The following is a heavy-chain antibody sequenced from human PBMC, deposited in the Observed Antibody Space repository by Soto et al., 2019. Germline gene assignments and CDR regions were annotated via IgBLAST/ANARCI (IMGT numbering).Heavy chain of an antibody. CDR2: IGGSGGTT. J-gene: IGHJ6*02. CDR3: AKTTIFGVVIIGGSGMDV. Sequence: EVQLLESGGGLVQPGGSLRLSCAASGFTFSSYAMSWVRQAPGEGLEWVSAIGGSGGTTYYADSEKGRFTISRDNSKNPLYLQMNSLRAEDTAVYYCAKTTIFGVVIIGGSGMDVWGQGTTVTVSS. CDR1: GFTFSSYA. V-gene: IGHV3-23*01. D-gene: IGHD3-3*01.